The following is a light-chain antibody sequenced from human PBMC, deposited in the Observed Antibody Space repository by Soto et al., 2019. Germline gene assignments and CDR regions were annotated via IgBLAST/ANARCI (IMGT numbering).Light chain of an antibody. J-gene: IGKJ1*01. CDR2: GAS. CDR3: HQYGGSPPT. Sequence: EIVLTQSPGTLSLSPGERATLSCRASQSVSNYLAWYQRKPGQAPRLLIYGASSRATGIPDRFSGSGSGTDFTLTISRLEPEDFAVYYCHQYGGSPPTFGQGTKVEIK. CDR1: QSVSNY. V-gene: IGKV3-20*01.